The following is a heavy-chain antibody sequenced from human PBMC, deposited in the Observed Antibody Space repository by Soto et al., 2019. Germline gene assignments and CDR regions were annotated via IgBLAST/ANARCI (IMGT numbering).Heavy chain of an antibody. Sequence: SETLSLTCAVYGGSFSGYYWSWIRQPPGKGLEWIGEINHSGSTNYNPSLKSRVTTSVDTSKNQFSLKLSSVTAADTAVYYCARGVMKYCTDGVCGAYYYYYMDVWGKGTTVTVSS. J-gene: IGHJ6*03. D-gene: IGHD2-8*01. CDR1: GGSFSGYY. CDR3: ARGVMKYCTDGVCGAYYYYYMDV. V-gene: IGHV4-34*01. CDR2: INHSGST.